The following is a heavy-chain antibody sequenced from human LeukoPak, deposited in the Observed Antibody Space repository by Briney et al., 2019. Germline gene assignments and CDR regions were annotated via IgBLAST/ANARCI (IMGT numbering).Heavy chain of an antibody. CDR1: GFTLSSYA. Sequence: GGSLRLPCAASGFTLSSYAVSWVRQAPGKGLEWVSAISGSGGSTYYADSVKGRFTISRDNSKNTLYLQMNSLRAEDTAVYYCAKDVGVRGVSFDYWGQGTLVTVSS. CDR2: ISGSGGST. V-gene: IGHV3-23*01. J-gene: IGHJ4*02. CDR3: AKDVGVRGVSFDY. D-gene: IGHD3-10*01.